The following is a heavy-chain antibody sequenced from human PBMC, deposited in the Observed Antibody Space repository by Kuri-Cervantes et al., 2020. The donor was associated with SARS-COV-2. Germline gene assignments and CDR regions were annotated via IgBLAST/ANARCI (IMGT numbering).Heavy chain of an antibody. CDR3: ARFGPHSYGYGFWFDT. CDR2: IIPIFGTA. Sequence: SVKVSCKASGYTFTGYGNSWVRQAPGQGLVWMGGIIPIFGTANYAQKFQGRVTITADESTSTAYMELSSLRSEDTAVYYCARFGPHSYGYGFWFDTWGQGTLVTVSS. D-gene: IGHD5-18*01. CDR1: GYTFTGYG. J-gene: IGHJ5*02. V-gene: IGHV1-69*13.